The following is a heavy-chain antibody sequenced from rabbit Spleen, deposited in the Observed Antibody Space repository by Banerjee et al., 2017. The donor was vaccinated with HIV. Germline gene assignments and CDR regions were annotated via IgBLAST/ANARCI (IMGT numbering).Heavy chain of an antibody. V-gene: IGHV1S45*01. CDR2: IYAGASGSA. D-gene: IGHD2-1*01. Sequence: QEQLEESGGDLVKPEGSLTLTCTASGFSFSSSEMCWVRQAPGKRPEWIACIYAGASGSAYYASWAKGRFTVSKTSSTTVTLQMTSLTAADTATYFCARRPAMTLVVNLWGPGTLVTVS. CDR3: ARRPAMTLVVNL. CDR1: GFSFSSSE. J-gene: IGHJ4*01.